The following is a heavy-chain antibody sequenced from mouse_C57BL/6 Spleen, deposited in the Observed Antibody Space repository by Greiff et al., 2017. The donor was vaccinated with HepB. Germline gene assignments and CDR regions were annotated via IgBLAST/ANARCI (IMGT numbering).Heavy chain of an antibody. CDR3: ERGVTAVVAPVAMDY. CDR1: GYTFTSYW. D-gene: IGHD1-1*01. V-gene: IGHV1-59*01. Sequence: QVQLQQPGAELVRPGTSVKLSCKASGYTFTSYWMHWVKQRPGQGLEWIGVIDPSDSYTNYNQKFKGKATLTVDTSSSTAYMQLSSLTSEDSAVYYGERGVTAVVAPVAMDYWGQGTSVTVSS. CDR2: IDPSDSYT. J-gene: IGHJ4*01.